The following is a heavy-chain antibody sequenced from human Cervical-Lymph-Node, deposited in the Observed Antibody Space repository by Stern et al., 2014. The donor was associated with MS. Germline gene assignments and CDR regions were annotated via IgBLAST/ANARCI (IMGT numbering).Heavy chain of an antibody. CDR1: GFTFSDYD. J-gene: IGHJ4*02. D-gene: IGHD1-1*01. V-gene: IGHV3-11*06. Sequence: QVQLVQSGGGLVKPGGSLRLSCAASGFTFSDYDMSWIRQAPGKGLEWVSSISSRSSYTNYADSLKGRFTISRDNAKNSLYLQMNSLRAEDTAVYYCARDHPATHLPLDYWGQGTLVTVSS. CDR3: ARDHPATHLPLDY. CDR2: ISSRSSYT.